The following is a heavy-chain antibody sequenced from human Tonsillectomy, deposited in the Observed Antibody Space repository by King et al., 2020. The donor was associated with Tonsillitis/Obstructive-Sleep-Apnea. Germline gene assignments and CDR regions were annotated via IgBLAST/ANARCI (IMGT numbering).Heavy chain of an antibody. CDR3: AKDLSGCGGGRCYWALDY. D-gene: IGHD2-15*01. CDR1: GFTFSSYA. V-gene: IGHV3-23*04. CDR2: ISGSGVST. J-gene: IGHJ4*02. Sequence: VQLVESGGGLVQPGGSLRLSCAASGFTFSSYAMNLVRQAPGKGLEWVSAISGSGVSTYYADSVKGRFTISRDNSKNTLYLQMNSLRAEDTAVYYCAKDLSGCGGGRCYWALDYCGQGTLGTVSS.